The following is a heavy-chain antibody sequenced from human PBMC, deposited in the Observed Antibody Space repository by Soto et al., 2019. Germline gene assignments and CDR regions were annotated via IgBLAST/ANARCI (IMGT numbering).Heavy chain of an antibody. V-gene: IGHV3-9*01. CDR1: GFRFDGYA. D-gene: IGHD3-22*01. CDR3: AKDYYSDSNGPHFDY. Sequence: SLRLSCAVSGFRFDGYAMHWVRQAPGKGLEWVSGISWNSGIIGYADSVKGRFTISRDNAENSLYLHMNSLRVEDRALYYCAKDYYSDSNGPHFDYWGQGT. CDR2: ISWNSGII. J-gene: IGHJ4*02.